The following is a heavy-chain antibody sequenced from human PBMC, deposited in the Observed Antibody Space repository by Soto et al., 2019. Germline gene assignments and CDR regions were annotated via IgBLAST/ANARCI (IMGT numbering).Heavy chain of an antibody. CDR1: GGSMSKFY. Sequence: TLSLTCSVSGGSMSKFYWRWIRKTAGRGLEWMGRVYATGTSDYNPSLRSRIAMSVDISKKTFSLRLRSVTAADTGVYYCVRDGSKTLRDCFDPWGQGTLVTVSS. J-gene: IGHJ5*02. CDR2: VYATGTS. V-gene: IGHV4-4*07. CDR3: VRDGSKTLRDCFDP. D-gene: IGHD4-17*01.